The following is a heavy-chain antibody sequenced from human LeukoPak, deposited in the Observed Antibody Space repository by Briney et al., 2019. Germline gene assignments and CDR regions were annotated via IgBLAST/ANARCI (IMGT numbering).Heavy chain of an antibody. CDR3: ARVPPRMAAAYYYYYYMDV. CDR1: GGSISSYY. D-gene: IGHD6-13*01. J-gene: IGHJ6*03. Sequence: SETLSLTCTVSGGSISSYYWSWIRQPPGKGLEWIGYIYYSGSTNYNPSLKSRVTISVDTSKNQFSLKLSSVTAADTAVYYCARVPPRMAAAYYYYYYMDVWGKGTTVTVSS. CDR2: IYYSGST. V-gene: IGHV4-59*01.